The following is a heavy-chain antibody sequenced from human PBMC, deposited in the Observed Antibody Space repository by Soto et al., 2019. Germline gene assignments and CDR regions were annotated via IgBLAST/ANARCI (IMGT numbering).Heavy chain of an antibody. CDR1: GYTFTGYY. Sequence: ASVKVSCKASGYTFTGYYMHWVRQAPGQGLEWMGWINPNSGGTNYAQKFQGRVTMTRDTSISTAYMELSRLRSDDTAVYYCARELWKGYCSGGSYYTSEYYYYGMDVWGQGTTVTVSS. CDR2: INPNSGGT. J-gene: IGHJ6*02. CDR3: ARELWKGYCSGGSYYTSEYYYYGMDV. V-gene: IGHV1-2*02. D-gene: IGHD2-15*01.